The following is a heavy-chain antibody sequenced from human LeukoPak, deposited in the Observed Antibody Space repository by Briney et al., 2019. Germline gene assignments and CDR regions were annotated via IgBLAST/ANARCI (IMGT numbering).Heavy chain of an antibody. V-gene: IGHV4-4*07. CDR1: GGSISSYY. J-gene: IGHJ3*02. D-gene: IGHD6-13*01. CDR2: IYSSGST. CDR3: VRGDSSSSHTAFDI. Sequence: PSETLSLTCTVSGGSISSYYWSWIRQPAGKGPEWIGRIYSSGSTNHNPSLESRVTMSVDTSKNQFSLKLSSVTAADTAVYYCVRGDSSSSHTAFDIWGQGTMVTVSS.